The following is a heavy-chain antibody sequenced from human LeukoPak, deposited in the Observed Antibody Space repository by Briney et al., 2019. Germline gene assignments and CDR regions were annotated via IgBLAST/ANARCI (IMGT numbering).Heavy chain of an antibody. CDR3: TALEVSAYYFDY. V-gene: IGHV3-73*01. CDR1: GFTFSGSA. J-gene: IGHJ4*02. D-gene: IGHD2-8*01. Sequence: GGSLRLSCAASGFTFSGSAMHWVRQASGQGLEWVGHIRSKPNSYATAYAASVKGRFTISRDDSKNTAYLQMNSLKTEDTAVYYCTALEVSAYYFDYWGQGALVTVSS. CDR2: IRSKPNSYAT.